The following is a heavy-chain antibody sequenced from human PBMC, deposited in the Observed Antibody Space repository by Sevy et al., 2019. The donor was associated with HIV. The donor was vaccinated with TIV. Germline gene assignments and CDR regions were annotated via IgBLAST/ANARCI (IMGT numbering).Heavy chain of an antibody. Sequence: GGSLRLSCAASGFTFSDYYMSWIRQAPGKGLEWVSYISSSGSTIYYADSVKGRFTISRDNAKNSLYLQMKSLRAEDTAVYYCARDHYYDSSGYYLPTSDYWGQGTLGTVSS. D-gene: IGHD3-22*01. CDR3: ARDHYYDSSGYYLPTSDY. J-gene: IGHJ4*02. CDR1: GFTFSDYY. V-gene: IGHV3-11*01. CDR2: ISSSGSTI.